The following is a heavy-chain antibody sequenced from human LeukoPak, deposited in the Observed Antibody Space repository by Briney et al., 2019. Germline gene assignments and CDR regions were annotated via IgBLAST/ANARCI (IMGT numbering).Heavy chain of an antibody. J-gene: IGHJ3*02. CDR2: INHSGST. D-gene: IGHD6-19*01. V-gene: IGHV4-34*01. CDR3: ARGDKAVGLQI. Sequence: KPSETLSLTCTVSGGSISTYYWSWIRQPPGKGLEWIGEINHSGSTKYNPSLKSRVTMSVDTSKNQFSLKLSSVTAADTAVYYCARGDKAVGLQIWGQGTMVTVSS. CDR1: GGSISTYY.